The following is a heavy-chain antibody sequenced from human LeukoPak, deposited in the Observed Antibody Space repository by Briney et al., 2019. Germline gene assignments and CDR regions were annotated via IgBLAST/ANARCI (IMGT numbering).Heavy chain of an antibody. CDR3: AKDGSWSCTD. CDR2: ISPDGSET. CDR1: GFKFSDYW. Sequence: PGGSLRLSCGASGFKFSDYWMHWVRQGPGKGLVWVSRISPDGSETSYADSVKGRFTISRDNAKNMLYLQMNSLRVEDTAVYYCAKDGSWSCTDWGQGTLGTVSS. D-gene: IGHD2-8*02. J-gene: IGHJ4*02. V-gene: IGHV3-74*01.